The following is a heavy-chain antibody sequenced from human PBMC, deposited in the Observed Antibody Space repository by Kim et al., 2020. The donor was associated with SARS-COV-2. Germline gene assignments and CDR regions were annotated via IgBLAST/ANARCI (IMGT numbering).Heavy chain of an antibody. CDR1: GYTFTSYA. V-gene: IGHV1-3*01. J-gene: IGHJ5*02. D-gene: IGHD3-10*01. CDR3: AREGFTMVQGVIPNWLFDP. CDR2: INAGNGNT. Sequence: ASVKVSCKASGYTFTSYAMHWVRQAPGQRLEWMGWINAGNGNTKYSQKFQGRVTITRDTSASTAYMELSSLRSEDTAVYYCAREGFTMVQGVIPNWLFDPWGQGTLVTVSS.